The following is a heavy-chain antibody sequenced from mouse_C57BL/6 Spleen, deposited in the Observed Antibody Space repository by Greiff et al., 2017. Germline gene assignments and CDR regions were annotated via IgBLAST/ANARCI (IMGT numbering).Heavy chain of an antibody. J-gene: IGHJ3*01. CDR1: GYTFTSYW. D-gene: IGHD1-1*01. CDR2: IHPNSGST. Sequence: VQLQQPGAELVKPGASVTLSCKASGYTFTSYWMHWVQQRPGQGLEWIGMIHPNSGSTNYNEKFKRKTTLTVDKSSSTAYMQLSSLTSGDSAVYYCARSDGFAYWGQGTLVTVSA. V-gene: IGHV1-64*01. CDR3: ARSDGFAY.